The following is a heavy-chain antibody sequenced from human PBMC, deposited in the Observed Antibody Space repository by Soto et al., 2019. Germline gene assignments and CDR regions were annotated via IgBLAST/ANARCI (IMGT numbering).Heavy chain of an antibody. CDR2: ISSSSSYI. J-gene: IGHJ3*02. CDR3: ASQASSPGYSGYDTDAFDI. CDR1: GFTFSSYS. D-gene: IGHD5-12*01. V-gene: IGHV3-21*01. Sequence: GGSLRLSCAASGFTFSSYSMNWVRQAPGKGLEWVSSISSSSSYIYYADSVKGRFTISRDNAKNSLYLQMNSLRAEDTAVYYCASQASSPGYSGYDTDAFDIWGQGTMVTVSS.